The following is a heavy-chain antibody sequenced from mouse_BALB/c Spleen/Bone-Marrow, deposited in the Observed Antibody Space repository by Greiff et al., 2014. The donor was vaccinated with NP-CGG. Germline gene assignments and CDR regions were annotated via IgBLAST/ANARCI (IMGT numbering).Heavy chain of an antibody. D-gene: IGHD2-3*01. CDR3: ARVYLWYFDV. Sequence: QVQLKDSGPGLVAPSQSLSITCTVSGFSLTSYGVHWVRQPPGKGLEWLGVIWAGGSTNYNSALMSRLSISKDNSKSQVFLKMNSLQTDYTAMYYCARVYLWYFDVWGAGTTVTVSS. CDR2: IWAGGST. CDR1: GFSLTSYG. J-gene: IGHJ1*01. V-gene: IGHV2-9*02.